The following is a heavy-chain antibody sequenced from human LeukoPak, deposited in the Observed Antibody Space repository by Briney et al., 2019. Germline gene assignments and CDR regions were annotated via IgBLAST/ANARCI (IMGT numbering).Heavy chain of an antibody. CDR2: IYYSGST. J-gene: IGHJ6*03. Sequence: SETLSLTCSVSGASISSGSNYWGWIRQPPGKGLEWIGSIYYSGSTYYNPSLKSRVTISVDTSKNQFSLKLSSVTAADTAVYYCARVGVVVVAAVYYYYYMDVWGKGTTVTISS. D-gene: IGHD2-15*01. V-gene: IGHV4-39*07. CDR1: GASISSGSNY. CDR3: ARVGVVVVAAVYYYYYMDV.